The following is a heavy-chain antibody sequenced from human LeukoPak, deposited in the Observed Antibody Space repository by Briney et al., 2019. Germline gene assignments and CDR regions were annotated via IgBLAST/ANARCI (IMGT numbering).Heavy chain of an antibody. J-gene: IGHJ4*02. CDR1: GFTFSDYY. D-gene: IGHD6-19*01. V-gene: IGHV3-11*01. CDR2: ISSSGSTI. CDR3: ARVGRDSSGWHDYFDY. Sequence: GGSLRLSCAASGFTFSDYYMSWIRQAPGKGLEWVSYISSSGSTIYYADSVKGRFTISRDNAKNSLYLQMNSLRAEDTAVYYCARVGRDSSGWHDYFDYWGQGTLVTVSS.